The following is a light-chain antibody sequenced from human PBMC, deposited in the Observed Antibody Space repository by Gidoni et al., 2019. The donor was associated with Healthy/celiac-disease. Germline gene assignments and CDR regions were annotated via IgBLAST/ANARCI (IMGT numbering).Light chain of an antibody. Sequence: EIVMTQSPDFQSVTPKEEVTITSRASQSIGSSLHWYQKKPDQSPKLLTKYASQSISGVPSRFSGSGSGTDFTLTINSLESEDAATYYCRQSSSLPLTFGGGTKVEIK. CDR3: RQSSSLPLT. CDR1: QSIGSS. CDR2: YAS. V-gene: IGKV6-21*02. J-gene: IGKJ4*01.